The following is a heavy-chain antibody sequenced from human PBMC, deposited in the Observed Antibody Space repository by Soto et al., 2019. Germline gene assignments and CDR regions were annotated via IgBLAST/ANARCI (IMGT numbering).Heavy chain of an antibody. CDR1: GYTFTRFY. CDR3: ARDDCSGGTCYESFDC. D-gene: IGHD2-15*01. CDR2: IKPSGGST. J-gene: IGHJ4*02. Sequence: ASVKVSCKASGYTFTRFYIHWVRQAPGQGLEWMGIIKPSGGSTSYAPKFQGRVTMTRDTSTSTVYMELSSLGSEDTAVYYCARDDCSGGTCYESFDCWGQGTLVTVS. V-gene: IGHV1-46*03.